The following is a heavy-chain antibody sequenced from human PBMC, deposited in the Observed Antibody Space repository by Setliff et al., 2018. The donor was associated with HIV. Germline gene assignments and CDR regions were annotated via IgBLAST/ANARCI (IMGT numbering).Heavy chain of an antibody. Sequence: TSETLSLTCTVSGGSINSGSYYWSWIRQPAGKGLEWIGHIYTSGNTNYNPSLKSRVTISVDTSKTQFSLRLNSLTATDTALYYCARASVGATGLYAFDIWGQGTVVTVSS. CDR2: IYTSGNT. D-gene: IGHD1-26*01. CDR3: ARASVGATGLYAFDI. J-gene: IGHJ3*02. CDR1: GGSINSGSYY. V-gene: IGHV4-61*09.